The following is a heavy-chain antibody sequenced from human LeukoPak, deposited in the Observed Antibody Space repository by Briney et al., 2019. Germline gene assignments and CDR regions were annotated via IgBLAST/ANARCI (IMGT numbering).Heavy chain of an antibody. V-gene: IGHV3-11*01. CDR2: ISSSGGTI. CDR3: AREADVLYASFDY. J-gene: IGHJ4*02. D-gene: IGHD2-8*02. CDR1: GFTFSDYY. Sequence: GGSLRLSCAASGFTFSDYYMSWLRQAPGKGLEWVSYISSSGGTIYYADSVKGRFTISRDNAKNSLYLQMNSLRAEDTAVYYCAREADVLYASFDYWGQGTLVTVSS.